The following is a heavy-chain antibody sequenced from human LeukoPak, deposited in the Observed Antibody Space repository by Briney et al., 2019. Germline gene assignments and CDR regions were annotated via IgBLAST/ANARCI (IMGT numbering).Heavy chain of an antibody. V-gene: IGHV3-74*01. J-gene: IGHJ4*02. Sequence: GGSLRLSCAASGLPFSSNWMHWVRQAPGKGLEWVSRISSDGSITNYADSVKGRISISRDNAKNTLYLQMNSLRVDDTAVYYCGRDSYSAVDSWGQGTLVTVSS. CDR1: GLPFSSNW. CDR3: GRDSYSAVDS. CDR2: ISSDGSIT. D-gene: IGHD2-15*01.